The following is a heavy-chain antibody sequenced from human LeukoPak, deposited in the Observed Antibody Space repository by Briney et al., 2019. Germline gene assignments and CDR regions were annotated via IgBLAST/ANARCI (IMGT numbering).Heavy chain of an antibody. CDR1: GFTVSSNY. D-gene: IGHD7-27*01. V-gene: IGHV3-66*02. J-gene: IGHJ3*02. Sequence: GGSLRLSCAASGFTVSSNYMSWVRQAPGKGLEWVSVIYSGGRTYYADSVKGRFTISRDNSKNTLSLQMNSLRAEDTAVYYCARDNWGGAFDIWGQGTMVTVSS. CDR2: IYSGGRT. CDR3: ARDNWGGAFDI.